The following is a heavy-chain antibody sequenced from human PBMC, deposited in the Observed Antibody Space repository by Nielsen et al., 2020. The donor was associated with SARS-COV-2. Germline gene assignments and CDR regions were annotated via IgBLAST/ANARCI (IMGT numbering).Heavy chain of an antibody. J-gene: IGHJ4*02. CDR1: GFTFSTYA. Sequence: GGSLRLSCAASGFTFSTYAMSWVRQAPGKGLEWVSGIVGSGGSTYYADSVKGRFTISRDNSKNTLFLQMYSLRAEDSAVYYCATEACVDDDCWVQYWGQGSLVTVSS. CDR3: ATEACVDDDCWVQY. CDR2: IVGSGGST. V-gene: IGHV3-23*01. D-gene: IGHD2-21*02.